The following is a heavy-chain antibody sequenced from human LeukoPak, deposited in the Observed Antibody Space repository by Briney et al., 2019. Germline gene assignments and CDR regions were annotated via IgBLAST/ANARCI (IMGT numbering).Heavy chain of an antibody. J-gene: IGHJ3*02. Sequence: SETLSLTCTVSGGSISSGSYYWSWIRQPAGKGLEWIGRIYTSGSTNYNPSLKSRVAISVDTSKNQLSLKLSSVTAADTAVYYCARDAGWSGSDAFDIWGQGTMVTVSS. CDR2: IYTSGST. CDR1: GGSISSGSYY. CDR3: ARDAGWSGSDAFDI. D-gene: IGHD3-3*01. V-gene: IGHV4-61*02.